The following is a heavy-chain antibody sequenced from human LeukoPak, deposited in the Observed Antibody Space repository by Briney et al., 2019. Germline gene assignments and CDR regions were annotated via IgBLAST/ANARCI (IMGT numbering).Heavy chain of an antibody. D-gene: IGHD3-22*01. V-gene: IGHV3-23*01. Sequence: GGSLRLSCTASGFTVSTNYMSWVRQAPGKGLEWVSAISGSGGSTYYADSVKGRFTISRDNSKNTLYLQMNSLRAEDTAVYYCATAEYYYDSSGYSVDYWGQGTLVTVSS. CDR2: ISGSGGST. J-gene: IGHJ4*02. CDR3: ATAEYYYDSSGYSVDY. CDR1: GFTVSTNY.